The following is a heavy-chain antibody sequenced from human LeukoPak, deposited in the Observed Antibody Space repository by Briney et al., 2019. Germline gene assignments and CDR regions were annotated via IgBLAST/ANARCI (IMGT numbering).Heavy chain of an antibody. Sequence: SETLSLTCAVYGGSFSGHYWSWIRQPPGKGLEWIGEINPSGSTNYNPSLKSRVTISVDTSKNQFSLKLSSVTAADTAVYYCARAPYYDFWSSYPTKLRANWFDPWGQGTLVTVSS. CDR1: GGSFSGHY. CDR3: ARAPYYDFWSSYPTKLRANWFDP. V-gene: IGHV4-34*01. J-gene: IGHJ5*02. D-gene: IGHD3-3*01. CDR2: INPSGST.